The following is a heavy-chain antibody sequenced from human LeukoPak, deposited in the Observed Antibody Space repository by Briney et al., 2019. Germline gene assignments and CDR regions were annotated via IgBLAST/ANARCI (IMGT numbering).Heavy chain of an antibody. Sequence: HPGGSLRLSCAASGITFSSYSMSWVRQAPGTGLEWVSSISFSGTTTYYADSVKGRFTVSRDNSKNTLYLQMDGLRAEDTAVYYCARDPTELQLLSYYFDYWGQGTLVAVSS. CDR2: ISFSGTTT. CDR1: GITFSSYS. CDR3: ARDPTELQLLSYYFDY. D-gene: IGHD2-2*01. V-gene: IGHV3-23*01. J-gene: IGHJ4*02.